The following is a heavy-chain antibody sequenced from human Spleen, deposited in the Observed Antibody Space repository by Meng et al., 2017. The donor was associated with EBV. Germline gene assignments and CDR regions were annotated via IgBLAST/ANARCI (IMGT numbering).Heavy chain of an antibody. D-gene: IGHD3-10*01. J-gene: IGHJ5*01. V-gene: IGHV1-8*01. CDR1: GYAFCTDT. Sequence: VQSGAEWRKPGASVNVSCNPFGYAFCTDTITGIGHARGQSLEWMGWINPQRGNTGYAQKFQGRDAISTDSCISTDYMEVSSLRSDDTAVYYCVRGRLYYSGSYRDNWFDSWGQGTLVTVSS. CDR2: INPQRGNT. CDR3: VRGRLYYSGSYRDNWFDS.